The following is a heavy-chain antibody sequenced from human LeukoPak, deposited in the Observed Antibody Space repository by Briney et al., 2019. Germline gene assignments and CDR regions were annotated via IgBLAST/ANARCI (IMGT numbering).Heavy chain of an antibody. CDR2: INPNSGGT. D-gene: IGHD5-24*01. CDR3: ARDLDGYNAFDY. CDR1: GYTFTGYY. V-gene: IGHV1-2*02. J-gene: IGHJ4*02. Sequence: ASVKVSCKASGYTFTGYYMHWVRQAPGQGLEWMGWINPNSGGTNYAQKFQGRVTMTRDTSISTAYMELSRLRSDDTVVYYCARDLDGYNAFDYWGQGTLVTVSS.